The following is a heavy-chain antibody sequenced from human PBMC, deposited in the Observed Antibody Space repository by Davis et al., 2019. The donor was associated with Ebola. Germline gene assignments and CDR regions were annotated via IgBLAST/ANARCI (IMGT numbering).Heavy chain of an antibody. V-gene: IGHV1-2*04. CDR2: INPNSGGT. D-gene: IGHD6-6*01. Sequence: ASVKVSCKASGYTFTSYGISWVRQAPRQGLEWMGWINPNSGGTNYAQKFQGWVTMTRDTSISTAYMELSRLRSDDTAVYYCARMQLRGYYFDYWGQGTLVTVSS. CDR1: GYTFTSYG. J-gene: IGHJ4*02. CDR3: ARMQLRGYYFDY.